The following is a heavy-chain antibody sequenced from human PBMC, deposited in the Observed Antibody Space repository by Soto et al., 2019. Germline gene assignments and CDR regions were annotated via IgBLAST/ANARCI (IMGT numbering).Heavy chain of an antibody. Sequence: QLQLQESGPGLVKPSETLSLTCTVSGGSISSSSYYWGWIRQPPGKGLEWIGSIYYSGSTYYNPSLKSRVTISVDTSKNQFSLKLSSVTAADTAVYYCARQAGIAAAGTVVYWGQGTLVTVSS. D-gene: IGHD6-13*01. CDR2: IYYSGST. V-gene: IGHV4-39*01. J-gene: IGHJ4*02. CDR1: GGSISSSSYY. CDR3: ARQAGIAAAGTVVY.